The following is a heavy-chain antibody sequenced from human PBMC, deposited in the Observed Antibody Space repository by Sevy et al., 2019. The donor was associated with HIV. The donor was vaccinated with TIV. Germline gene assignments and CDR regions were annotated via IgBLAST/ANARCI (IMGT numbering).Heavy chain of an antibody. Sequence: GGSLRLSCAASGFTFSSYGMHWVRQAPGKGLEWVAFIRYDGSNKYYADSVKGRFTISRDNSKNTLYLQMNSLRAEDTAVDYCAGKYYYGSGSSFGGMDVWGQGTTVTVSS. CDR3: AGKYYYGSGSSFGGMDV. CDR1: GFTFSSYG. D-gene: IGHD3-10*01. J-gene: IGHJ6*02. V-gene: IGHV3-30*02. CDR2: IRYDGSNK.